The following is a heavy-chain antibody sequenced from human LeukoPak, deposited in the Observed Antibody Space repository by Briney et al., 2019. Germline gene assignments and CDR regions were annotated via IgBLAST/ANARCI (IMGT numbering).Heavy chain of an antibody. J-gene: IGHJ4*02. D-gene: IGHD5-24*01. CDR2: IYSGGST. Sequence: GGSLRLSCAASGFTVSSNYMSWVRQAPGKGLEWVSVIYSGGSTCYADSVKGRFTISRDNSKNTLYLQMNSLRAEDTAVYYCARAKDGYNSTLEPFIAGFDYWGQGTLVTVSS. CDR3: ARAKDGYNSTLEPFIAGFDY. CDR1: GFTVSSNY. V-gene: IGHV3-66*01.